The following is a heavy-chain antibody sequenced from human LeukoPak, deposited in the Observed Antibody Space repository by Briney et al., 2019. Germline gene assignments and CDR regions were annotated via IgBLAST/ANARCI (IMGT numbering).Heavy chain of an antibody. V-gene: IGHV3-21*01. CDR1: GFTFSSYS. CDR2: ISSSSSYI. D-gene: IGHD3-16*01. J-gene: IGHJ5*02. Sequence: GGSLRLSCAASGFTFSSYSMNWVRQAPGKGLEWVSSISSSSSYIYYADSVKGRFTISRDNAKNSLYLQMNSLRAEDTAVYYCARDDGGLLEPFGPWGQGTLVTVSS. CDR3: ARDDGGLLEPFGP.